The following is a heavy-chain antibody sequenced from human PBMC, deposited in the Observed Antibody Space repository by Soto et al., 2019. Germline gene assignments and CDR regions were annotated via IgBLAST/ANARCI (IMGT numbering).Heavy chain of an antibody. J-gene: IGHJ4*02. CDR1: GGTFSSYT. CDR2: IIPILGIA. D-gene: IGHD2-2*02. Sequence: QVQLVQSGAEVKKPGSSVKVSCKASGGTFSSYTISWVRQAPGQGLEWMGRIIPILGIANYAQKFQGRVKLTAEKSTSTAYMELSRLGSEETAVYYCAREYWSRTSCYRDYWGQVTLVTVSS. CDR3: AREYWSRTSCYRDY. V-gene: IGHV1-69*02.